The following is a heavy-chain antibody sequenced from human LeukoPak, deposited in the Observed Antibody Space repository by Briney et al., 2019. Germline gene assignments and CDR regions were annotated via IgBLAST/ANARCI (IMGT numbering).Heavy chain of an antibody. J-gene: IGHJ3*02. CDR2: INHSGST. CDR3: ARGRGRPRITMIVVVPGAFDI. D-gene: IGHD3-22*01. V-gene: IGHV4-34*01. Sequence: SETLSLTCAVYGGSFSGYYWSWIRQPPGKGLEWIGEINHSGSTNHNPSLKSRVTISVDTSKSQFSLKLSSVTAADTAVYYCARGRGRPRITMIVVVPGAFDIWGQGTMVTVSS. CDR1: GGSFSGYY.